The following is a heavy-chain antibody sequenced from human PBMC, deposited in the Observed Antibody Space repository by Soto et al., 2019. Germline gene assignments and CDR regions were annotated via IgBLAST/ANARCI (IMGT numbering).Heavy chain of an antibody. CDR1: GYTFTSYY. D-gene: IGHD3-10*02. V-gene: IGHV1-46*03. CDR3: ARAPVRGVGYWYFDL. Sequence: SVEVSCKASGYTFTSYYMHWVRQAPGQGLEWMGIINPSGGSTSYAQKFQGRVTMTRDTSTSTVYMELSSLRSEDTAVYYCARAPVRGVGYWYFDLWGRGTLVTVSS. J-gene: IGHJ2*01. CDR2: INPSGGST.